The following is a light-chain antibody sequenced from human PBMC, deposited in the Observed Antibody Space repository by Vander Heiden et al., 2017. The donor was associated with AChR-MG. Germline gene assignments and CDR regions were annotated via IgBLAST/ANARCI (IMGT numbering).Light chain of an antibody. CDR1: KLGDKY. Sequence: SYELTQPPSVSVSPGQTASRTCFGDKLGDKYACWYQQKPGQSPVLVIYQDSKRPSGIPERFSGSNSGNTATLTISGTQAMDEADYYCQAWDSSTGGYVFGTGTKVTVL. CDR3: QAWDSSTGGYV. V-gene: IGLV3-1*01. CDR2: QDS. J-gene: IGLJ1*01.